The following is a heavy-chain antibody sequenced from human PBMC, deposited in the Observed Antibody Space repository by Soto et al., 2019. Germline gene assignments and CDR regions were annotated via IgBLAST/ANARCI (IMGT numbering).Heavy chain of an antibody. CDR1: GFTFSSYG. J-gene: IGHJ4*02. V-gene: IGHV3-30*18. CDR2: ISYDGSNK. D-gene: IGHD3-9*01. CDR3: AKDRDFDWSREWSPDY. Sequence: QVQLVESGGGVVQPGRSLRLSCAASGFTFSSYGMHWVRQAPGKGLEWVAVISYDGSNKYYADSVKGRFTISRDNSKNTLYLQMNSLRAEDTAVYYCAKDRDFDWSREWSPDYWGQGTLVTVSS.